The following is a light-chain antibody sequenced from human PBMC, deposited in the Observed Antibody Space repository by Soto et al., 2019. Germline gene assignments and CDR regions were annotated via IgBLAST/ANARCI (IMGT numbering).Light chain of an antibody. CDR2: WAS. Sequence: DTVMTQSPDSLAVSLGERATINCKSSQSVLYSSSNKNYLAWYQQKPGQPPKLLIYWASTRESGVPDRFSGSGSGTDFTLTISSLQAEDVAVYYGQQYYSPPITFGQGTRLEIK. CDR3: QQYYSPPIT. V-gene: IGKV4-1*01. CDR1: QSVLYSSSNKNY. J-gene: IGKJ5*01.